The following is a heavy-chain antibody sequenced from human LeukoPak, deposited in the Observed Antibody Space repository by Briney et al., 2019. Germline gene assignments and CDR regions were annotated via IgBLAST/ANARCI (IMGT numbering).Heavy chain of an antibody. CDR3: AKDFIAARPDAFDI. J-gene: IGHJ3*02. CDR2: IRYDGSNK. Sequence: QPGGSLRLSCAASGFTFSSYGMHWVRQAPGKGLEWVAFIRYDGSNKYYADSVKGRFTISRDNSKNTLYLQMNSLRAEDTAVYYCAKDFIAARPDAFDIWGQGTMVTVSS. CDR1: GFTFSSYG. D-gene: IGHD6-6*01. V-gene: IGHV3-30*02.